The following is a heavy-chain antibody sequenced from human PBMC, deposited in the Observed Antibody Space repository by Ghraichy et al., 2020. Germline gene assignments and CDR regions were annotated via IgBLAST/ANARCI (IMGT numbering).Heavy chain of an antibody. D-gene: IGHD3-10*01. CDR1: GVSISNHF. V-gene: IGHV4-59*11. CDR2: IFDSGKT. Sequence: ETLSLTCAVSGVSISNHFWGWVRQPPGKGLEWIAYIFDSGKTSYNPSLKSRVTISTDTSKNHVSLQLTSVIAADTALYYCARAGGAWDLDRWGRGTLVTVSS. CDR3: ARAGGAWDLDR. J-gene: IGHJ2*01.